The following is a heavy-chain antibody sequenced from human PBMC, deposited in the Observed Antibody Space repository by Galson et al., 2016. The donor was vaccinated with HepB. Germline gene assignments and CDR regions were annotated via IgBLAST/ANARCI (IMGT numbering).Heavy chain of an antibody. CDR3: AKVVGRFGTGGDAFDI. V-gene: IGHV3-23*01. J-gene: IGHJ3*02. CDR1: GFTFRSYS. CDR2: ISGSGAST. Sequence: SLRLSCAASGFTFRSYSVNWVRQAPGKGLEWVSLISGSGASTYYADSVKGRFTISRDNSKNTLYLQMNSLRAEDTAVYYCAKVVGRFGTGGDAFDIWGQGTMVTVSS. D-gene: IGHD3-10*01.